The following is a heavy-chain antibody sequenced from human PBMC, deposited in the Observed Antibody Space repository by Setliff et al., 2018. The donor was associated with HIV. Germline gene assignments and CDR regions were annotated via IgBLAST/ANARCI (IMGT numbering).Heavy chain of an antibody. Sequence: SETLSLTCTVSGDSISTDYWTWIRQPPGKGLEWIGYIYTTGSTNYNPSLKSRVTMSVDTSKNQFSLRLTSVTAADTAVYYCAKRAVQDGTVTSSNWFESWGQGTLVTVSS. D-gene: IGHD1-7*01. V-gene: IGHV4-4*09. CDR2: IYTTGST. CDR1: GDSISTDY. CDR3: AKRAVQDGTVTSSNWFES. J-gene: IGHJ5*01.